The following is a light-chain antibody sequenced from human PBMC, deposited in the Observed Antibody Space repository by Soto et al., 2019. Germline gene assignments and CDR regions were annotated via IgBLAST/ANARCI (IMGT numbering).Light chain of an antibody. Sequence: EIVLTQSPGTLSLSPGERATLSCRASQSVSAGHLAWYQQKPGQAPRLLIYDASYRATGIPARFSGGGSGTDFTLSISSLEPEDFAVYYCQQRSDWLTFGGGTKVDIK. CDR2: DAS. J-gene: IGKJ4*01. CDR1: QSVSAGH. V-gene: IGKV3-11*01. CDR3: QQRSDWLT.